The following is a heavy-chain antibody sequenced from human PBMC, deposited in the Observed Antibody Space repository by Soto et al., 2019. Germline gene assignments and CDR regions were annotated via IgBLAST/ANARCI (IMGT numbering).Heavy chain of an antibody. CDR2: ISTYSGDT. J-gene: IGHJ5*02. V-gene: IGHV1-18*01. Sequence: RASVKVPCKASGYTFFTYDISWVRQAPGQGLEWMGWISTYSGDTKYAQKFQGRVTMTTDTSTTTAYLELRSLRSDDTAVYYCARHHGPTTSENWFDPWGQGTLVTVSS. D-gene: IGHD5-12*01. CDR1: GYTFFTYD. CDR3: ARHHGPTTSENWFDP.